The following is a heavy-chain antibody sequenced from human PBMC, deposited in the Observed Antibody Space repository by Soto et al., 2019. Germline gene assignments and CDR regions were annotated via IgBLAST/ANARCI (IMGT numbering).Heavy chain of an antibody. D-gene: IGHD2-15*01. J-gene: IGHJ4*02. Sequence: GGSLRLSCAASGFTFGSYAMHWVRQAPGKGLEWVAVISYDGSNKYYADSVKGRFTISRDNSKNTLYLQMNSLRAEDTAVYYCAASPASIVVVVADTFDYWGQGTLVTVSS. V-gene: IGHV3-30-3*01. CDR2: ISYDGSNK. CDR1: GFTFGSYA. CDR3: AASPASIVVVVADTFDY.